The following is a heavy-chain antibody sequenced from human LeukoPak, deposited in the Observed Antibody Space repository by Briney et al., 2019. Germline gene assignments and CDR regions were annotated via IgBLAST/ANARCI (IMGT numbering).Heavy chain of an antibody. D-gene: IGHD3-22*01. V-gene: IGHV3-21*01. J-gene: IGHJ5*02. CDR1: GFTFSSYS. CDR2: ISSSSSYI. Sequence: GGSLRLSCAASGFTFSSYSMNWVRQAPGKGLEWVSSISSSSSYIYYADSVKGRFTISRDNAKNSLYPQMNSLRAEDTAVYYCARETYYYDSSGSYNWFDPWGQGTLVTVSS. CDR3: ARETYYYDSSGSYNWFDP.